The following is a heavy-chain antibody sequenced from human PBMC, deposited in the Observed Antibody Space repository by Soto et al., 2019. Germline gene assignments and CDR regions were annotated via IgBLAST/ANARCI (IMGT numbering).Heavy chain of an antibody. CDR1: GFTFTSPA. D-gene: IGHD6-6*01. CDR3: AAGELDYWYFDL. CDR2: IVVGSGNT. V-gene: IGHV1-58*01. Sequence: SVKVSCKASGFTFTSPAVQWVRQARGQRLEWIGWIVVGSGNTNYAQKFQERVTITRDMSTSTAYMELSSLRSEDTAVYYCAAGELDYWYFDLWGRGTLVTVSS. J-gene: IGHJ2*01.